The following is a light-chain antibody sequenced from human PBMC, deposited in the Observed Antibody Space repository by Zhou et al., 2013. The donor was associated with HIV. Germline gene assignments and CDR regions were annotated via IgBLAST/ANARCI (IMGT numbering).Light chain of an antibody. CDR3: QQYNNWPPIT. CDR1: QSVAAD. J-gene: IGKJ5*01. V-gene: IGKV3D-15*01. CDR2: AAS. Sequence: EIVMTQSPATLSVSPGERATLSCRATQSVAADYLAWYQQKPGQAPRLLIYAASSRATGVPARFSGSGSGTEFTLTISSMQSEDFAIYYCQQYNNWPPITFGQGTRLEIK.